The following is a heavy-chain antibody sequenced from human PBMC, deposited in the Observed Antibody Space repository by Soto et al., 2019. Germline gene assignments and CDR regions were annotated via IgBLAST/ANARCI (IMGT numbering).Heavy chain of an antibody. D-gene: IGHD6-13*01. CDR3: ARDWWYSSSSSMRDHGMDV. J-gene: IGHJ6*02. CDR1: CGSISSYY. CDR2: IYYSGST. Sequence: PSETLSLTCTVSCGSISSYYWSWIRQPPGKGLEWIGYIYYSGSTNYNPSLKSRVTISVDTSKNQFSLKLSSVTAADTAVYYCARDWWYSSSSSMRDHGMDVWGQGTTVTVSS. V-gene: IGHV4-59*01.